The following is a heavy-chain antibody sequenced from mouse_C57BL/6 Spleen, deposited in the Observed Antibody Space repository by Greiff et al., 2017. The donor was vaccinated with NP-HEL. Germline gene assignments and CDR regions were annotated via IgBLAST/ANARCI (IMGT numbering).Heavy chain of an antibody. J-gene: IGHJ2*01. CDR1: GYTFTSYG. CDR3: ARIYYGSSVDY. Sequence: QVQLQQSGAELARPGASVKLSCKASGYTFTSYGISWVKQRTGQGLEWIGEIYPRSGNTYYNEKFKGKATLTADKSSSTAYMELRSLTSEDAAVYFCARIYYGSSVDYWGQGTTLTVSS. D-gene: IGHD1-1*01. V-gene: IGHV1-81*01. CDR2: IYPRSGNT.